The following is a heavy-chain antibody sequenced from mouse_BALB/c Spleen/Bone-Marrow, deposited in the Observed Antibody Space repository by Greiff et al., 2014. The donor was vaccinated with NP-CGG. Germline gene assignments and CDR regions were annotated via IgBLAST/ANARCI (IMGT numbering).Heavy chain of an antibody. J-gene: IGHJ4*01. V-gene: IGHV1S56*01. CDR2: IYPGNVNT. D-gene: IGHD2-2*01. CDR3: ARGGWLRDALDY. CDR1: GYTFTSYY. Sequence: VQLQQSGPELVKPGASVRISSKASGYTFTSYYIHWVKQRPGQGLEWIGWIYPGNVNTKYNEKFKGKATLTADKSSSTAYMQLSSLTSEDSAVYFCARGGWLRDALDYWGQGTSVTVSS.